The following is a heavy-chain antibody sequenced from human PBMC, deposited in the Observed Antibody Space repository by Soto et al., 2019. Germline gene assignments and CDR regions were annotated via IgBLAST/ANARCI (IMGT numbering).Heavy chain of an antibody. CDR1: GFPFSTYP. J-gene: IGHJ5*02. Sequence: QVQLVESGGGVVQPGRSLRLSCDASGFPFSTYPMHWVREAPGTGLEWVSAIWCAGSHQYYAESVRGRFTISRDNSKNTLYLKMNSLTSEDTAVYYCARDGVGVVPAARRFDHWGQGALVTVST. CDR2: IWCAGSHQ. CDR3: ARDGVGVVPAARRFDH. V-gene: IGHV3-30*04. D-gene: IGHD2-2*01.